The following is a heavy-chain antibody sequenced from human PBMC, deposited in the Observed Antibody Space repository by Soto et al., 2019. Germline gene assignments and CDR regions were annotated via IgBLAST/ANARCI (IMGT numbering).Heavy chain of an antibody. CDR3: TRQRDCSSTSCLEYYYHGMDV. D-gene: IGHD2-2*01. CDR2: IRGEAYGGTT. CDR1: GFTFGDYA. J-gene: IGHJ6*02. V-gene: IGHV3-49*03. Sequence: GGSLILSCTTSGFTFGDYAMSWFRQAPGKGLEWVGFIRGEAYGGTTEYAASVKGRFTISRDDSKTIAYLQMNNLKTEVTAVYYCTRQRDCSSTSCLEYYYHGMDVWGQGTTVNVSS.